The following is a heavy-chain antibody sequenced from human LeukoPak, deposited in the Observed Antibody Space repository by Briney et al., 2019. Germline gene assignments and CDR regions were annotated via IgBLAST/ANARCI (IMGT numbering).Heavy chain of an antibody. D-gene: IGHD3-22*01. CDR3: ARGYDSSGYACDY. J-gene: IGHJ4*02. Sequence: PSETLSLTCTASGGSISSSSYYWGWIRQPPGKGLEWIGSIYYSGSTYYNPSLKSRVTISVDTSRNQFSLKLSSVTAADTAVYYCARGYDSSGYACDYRGQGTLVTVSS. V-gene: IGHV4-39*01. CDR2: IYYSGST. CDR1: GGSISSSSYY.